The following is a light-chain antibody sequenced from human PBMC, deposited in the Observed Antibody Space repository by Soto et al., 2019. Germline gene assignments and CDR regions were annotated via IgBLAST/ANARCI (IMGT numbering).Light chain of an antibody. CDR2: DSS. V-gene: IGKV3-11*01. J-gene: IGKJ5*01. CDR1: ENMYSY. CDR3: QQRYNWPPIT. Sequence: EVVLTQSPATLSLSPGERATLSCRASENMYSYLMWYQQKPGQAPRLLIYDSSNRATGIPARFSGSGSGTDFTLTISSLEPEDFAVYYCQQRYNWPPITFGQGTRLDIK.